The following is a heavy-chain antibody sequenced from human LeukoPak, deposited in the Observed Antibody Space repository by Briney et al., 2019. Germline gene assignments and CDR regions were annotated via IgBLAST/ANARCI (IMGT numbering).Heavy chain of an antibody. Sequence: HPGGSLRLSCAASGFTFSSYEMNWVRQAPGKGLEWVSYISSSGSTIYYADSVKGRFTISRDNAKNSLYLQMNSLRAEDTAVYYCARGRRGSFGELLPHYYYYYMDVWGKGTTVTVSS. CDR1: GFTFSSYE. J-gene: IGHJ6*03. CDR2: ISSSGSTI. D-gene: IGHD3-10*01. CDR3: ARGRRGSFGELLPHYYYYYMDV. V-gene: IGHV3-48*03.